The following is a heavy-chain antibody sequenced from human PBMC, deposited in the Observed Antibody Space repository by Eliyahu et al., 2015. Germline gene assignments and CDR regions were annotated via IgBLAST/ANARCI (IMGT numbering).Heavy chain of an antibody. J-gene: IGHJ4*02. CDR3: ARARSGTYYDN. D-gene: IGHD1-26*01. V-gene: IGHV3-13*01. CDR1: GFTFSTYD. CDR2: IDTAGDT. Sequence: EVQLVESGGGLVQPGGSLRLSCAASGFTFSTYDMHWVRQATGKGLEWVSTIDTAGDTYYPDSVKGRFTISRENAKNSLYLQMNSLRAGDTAVYYCARARSGTYYDNWGQGTLVTVSS.